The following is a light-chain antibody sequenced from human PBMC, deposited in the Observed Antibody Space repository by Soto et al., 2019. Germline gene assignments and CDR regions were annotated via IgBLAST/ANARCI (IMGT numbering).Light chain of an antibody. Sequence: EIVLTQSPGTLSLSPGERATLSCRASQSVFSSLAWYQQKPGQAPRLLIYGASSRATGIPDRFSGSGSGTDFTLTISRLEPEDFAVYYCQQYGSSITFGQGTRLEIK. V-gene: IGKV3-20*01. CDR1: QSVFSS. CDR2: GAS. J-gene: IGKJ5*01. CDR3: QQYGSSIT.